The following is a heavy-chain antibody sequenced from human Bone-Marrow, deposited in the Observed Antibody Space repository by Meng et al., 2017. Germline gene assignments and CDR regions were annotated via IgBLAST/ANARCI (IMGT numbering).Heavy chain of an antibody. D-gene: IGHD2-15*01. CDR2: INHSGST. CDR3: ARGRVVAATNPKIDY. V-gene: IGHV4-34*01. J-gene: IGHJ4*02. Sequence: VQLQQWGAGLLMHSEALSLPCAVYGGSFSGYYWSWIRQPPGKGLEWIGEINHSGSTTYNPSLKSRVTISVDTSKNQFSLKLSSVTAADTAVYYCARGRVVAATNPKIDYWGQGTLVTVSS. CDR1: GGSFSGYY.